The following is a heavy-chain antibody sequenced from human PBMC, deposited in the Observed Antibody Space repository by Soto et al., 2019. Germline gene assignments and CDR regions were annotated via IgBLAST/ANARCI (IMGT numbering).Heavy chain of an antibody. CDR3: ARHLKDYIVELDAFDI. CDR2: IYYSGST. CDR1: GGSISSYY. Sequence: SETLSLTCTVSGGSISSYYWSWIRQPPGKGLEWIGYIYYSGSTNYNPSLKSRVTISVDTSKNQFSLKLSSVTAADTAVYYCARHLKDYIVELDAFDIWGQGTMVTVSS. D-gene: IGHD1-7*01. V-gene: IGHV4-59*08. J-gene: IGHJ3*02.